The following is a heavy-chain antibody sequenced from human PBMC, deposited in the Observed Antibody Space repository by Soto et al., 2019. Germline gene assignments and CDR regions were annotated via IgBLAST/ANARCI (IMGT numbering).Heavy chain of an antibody. CDR3: ARGRADIAARRRGPDYYFDY. Sequence: VASVKVSCKASGHTFTGYYMHWVRQAPGQGLEWMGWINPNSGGTNYAQKFQGRVTMTRDTSISTAYMELSRLRSDDTAVYYCARGRADIAARRRGPDYYFDYWGQGTLVTVSS. D-gene: IGHD6-6*01. V-gene: IGHV1-2*02. CDR1: GHTFTGYY. J-gene: IGHJ4*02. CDR2: INPNSGGT.